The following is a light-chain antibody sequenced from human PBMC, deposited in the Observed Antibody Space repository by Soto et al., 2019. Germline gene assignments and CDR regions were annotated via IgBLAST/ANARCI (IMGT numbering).Light chain of an antibody. CDR2: NAS. J-gene: IGKJ1*01. Sequence: DIQMTQSPSTLSGSVGDRVTITCRASQTISSWLAWYQQKPGKAPKLLIYNASTLKSGVPSRFSGSGSGTEFTLTISSLQPDDFATYYCQHYNSYSEAFSQGTKVEIK. CDR1: QTISSW. V-gene: IGKV1-5*03. CDR3: QHYNSYSEA.